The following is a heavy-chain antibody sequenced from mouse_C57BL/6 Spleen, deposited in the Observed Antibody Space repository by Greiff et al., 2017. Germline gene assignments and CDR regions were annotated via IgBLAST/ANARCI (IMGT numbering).Heavy chain of an antibody. CDR1: GYTFTNYW. V-gene: IGHV1-63*01. D-gene: IGHD1-1*01. J-gene: IGHJ2*01. CDR3: ARFYGSSLYYFDY. CDR2: IYPGGGYT. Sequence: VQLQQSGAELVRPGTSVKMSCKASGYTFTNYWIGWAKQRPGHGLEWIGDIYPGGGYTNYNEKFKGKATLTADKSSSTAYMQFSSLTSEDSAIXYCARFYGSSLYYFDYWGQGTTLTVSS.